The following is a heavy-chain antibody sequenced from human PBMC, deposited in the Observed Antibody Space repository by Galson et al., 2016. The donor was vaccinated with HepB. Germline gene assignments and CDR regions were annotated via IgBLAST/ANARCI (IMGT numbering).Heavy chain of an antibody. J-gene: IGHJ4*03. Sequence: SVKVSCKASGYAFDLYGVSWVRQAPGHGFEWMGWISPHNGDKKFAQKFQGRLPMTTDTSTNTAYMELRLLRSDDSAVYFCARSGHRRGSPPKYSTPLVDFLGQGTLITVSS. D-gene: IGHD5-12*01. V-gene: IGHV1-18*01. CDR3: ARSGHRRGSPPKYSTPLVDF. CDR2: ISPHNGDK. CDR1: GYAFDLYG.